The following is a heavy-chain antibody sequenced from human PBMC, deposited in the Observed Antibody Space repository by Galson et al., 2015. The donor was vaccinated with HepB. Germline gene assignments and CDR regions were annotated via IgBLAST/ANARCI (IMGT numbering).Heavy chain of an antibody. J-gene: IGHJ4*02. CDR3: ARDLYVVAATPGGYPNSFDY. D-gene: IGHD2-15*01. V-gene: IGHV1-2*02. CDR2: INPNSGGT. Sequence: SVKVSCKASGYTFAGYYMHWVRQAPGQGLEWMGWINPNSGGTNYAQKFQGRVTITADESTSTAYMELSSLRSEDTAVYYCARDLYVVAATPGGYPNSFDYWGQGTLVTVSS. CDR1: GYTFAGYY.